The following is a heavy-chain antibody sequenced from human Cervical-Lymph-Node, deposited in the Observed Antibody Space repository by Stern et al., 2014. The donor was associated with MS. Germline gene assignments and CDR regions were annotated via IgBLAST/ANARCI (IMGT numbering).Heavy chain of an antibody. J-gene: IGHJ6*02. CDR3: ARGLASTITMDV. Sequence: QMQLVQSGAEMKKSGSSVKVSCKASGGAFRTYAFTWVRQAPGKGLEWMGRVIPVFGTTNYAQKFQGRVTITADESTSTAYMELSSLKSEDTAVYYCARGLASTITMDVWGQGTTVTVS. CDR2: VIPVFGTT. V-gene: IGHV1-69*01. D-gene: IGHD3-10*01. CDR1: GGAFRTYA.